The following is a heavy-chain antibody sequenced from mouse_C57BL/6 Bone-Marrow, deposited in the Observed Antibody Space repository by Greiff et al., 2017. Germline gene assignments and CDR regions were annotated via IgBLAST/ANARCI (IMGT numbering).Heavy chain of an antibody. CDR1: GFSLTSYG. V-gene: IGHV2-6-1*01. CDR2: IWSDGST. J-gene: IGHJ4*01. Sequence: VQLQQSGPGLVAPSQSLSITCTVSGFSLTSYGVHWVRQPPGKGLEWLVVIWSDGSTTYNSALKSRLSISKDNSKSQVFLKMNSLQTDDTAMYYCARQMITTEYYAMDYWGQGTSVTVSS. CDR3: ARQMITTEYYAMDY. D-gene: IGHD2-4*01.